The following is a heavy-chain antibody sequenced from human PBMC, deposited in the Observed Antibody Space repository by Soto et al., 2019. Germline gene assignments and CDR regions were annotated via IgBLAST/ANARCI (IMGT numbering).Heavy chain of an antibody. J-gene: IGHJ4*02. CDR1: GFTFSSYS. CDR2: ISSSSSYI. Sequence: GGSLRLSCAASGFTFSSYSMNWVRQAPGKGLEWVSSISSSSSYIYYADSVKGRFTISRDNAKNSLYLQMNSLRAEDTAVYYCARDLMDVVVPAAIGYWGQGTLVTVSS. D-gene: IGHD2-2*01. CDR3: ARDLMDVVVPAAIGY. V-gene: IGHV3-21*01.